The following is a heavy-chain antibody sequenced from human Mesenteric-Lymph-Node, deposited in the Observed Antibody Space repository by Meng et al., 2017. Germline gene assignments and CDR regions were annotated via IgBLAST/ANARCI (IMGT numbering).Heavy chain of an antibody. V-gene: IGHV4-59*01. J-gene: IGHJ4*02. CDR1: GVSISNYY. CDR2: LYYSGST. CDR3: ARVRNPYTGSYIPRYYFDY. Sequence: SETLSLTCTVSGVSISNYYWSWIRQPPGKGLEWIGYLYYSGSTNYNPSLKSRVTILVDTSKNQFSLKLGSVTAADTAVYYCARVRNPYTGSYIPRYYFDYWGQGTLVTVSS. D-gene: IGHD1-26*01.